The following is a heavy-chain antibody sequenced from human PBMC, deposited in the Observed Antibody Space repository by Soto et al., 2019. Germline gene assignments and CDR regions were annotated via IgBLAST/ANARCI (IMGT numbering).Heavy chain of an antibody. CDR2: IYYSGST. Sequence: QVQLQESGPGLVKPSQTLSLTCTVSGCSISSGDYYWSWIRQPPGKGLEWIGYIYYSGSTYYNPSLKSRVTISVHTSKNQFSLKLSSVTAADTAVYYCAREFPWIQPGYGMDVWGQGTTVTVSS. CDR1: GCSISSGDYY. CDR3: AREFPWIQPGYGMDV. J-gene: IGHJ6*02. D-gene: IGHD5-18*01. V-gene: IGHV4-30-4*01.